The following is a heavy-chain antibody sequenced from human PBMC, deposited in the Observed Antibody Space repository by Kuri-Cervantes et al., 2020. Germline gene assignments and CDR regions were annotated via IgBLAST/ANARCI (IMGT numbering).Heavy chain of an antibody. D-gene: IGHD6-19*01. CDR1: GFTFSSYS. J-gene: IGHJ6*02. CDR2: ISSSSSTI. V-gene: IGHV3-48*01. Sequence: GGSLRLSCAASGFTFSSYSMNWVRQAPGKGLEWVSYISSSSSTIYYADSVKGRFTISRDNAKNSLYLQMNSLRAEDTALYYCAKEAVAGTSYYYGMDVWGQGTTVTVSS. CDR3: AKEAVAGTSYYYGMDV.